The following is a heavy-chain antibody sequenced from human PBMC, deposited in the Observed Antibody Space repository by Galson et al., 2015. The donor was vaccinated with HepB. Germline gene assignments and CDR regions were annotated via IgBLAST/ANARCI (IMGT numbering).Heavy chain of an antibody. V-gene: IGHV7-4-1*02. CDR1: GYTFTSYA. J-gene: IGHJ3*02. CDR2: INTNTGNP. D-gene: IGHD3-9*01. Sequence: SVKVSCKASGYTFTSYAMNWVRQAPGQGLEWVGWINTNTGNPTYAQGFTGRFVFSLDASVSTAYLQISSLKAEDTAVYYCARDSYDILTGYPATPSCFDIWGQGTMVTVSS. CDR3: ARDSYDILTGYPATPSCFDI.